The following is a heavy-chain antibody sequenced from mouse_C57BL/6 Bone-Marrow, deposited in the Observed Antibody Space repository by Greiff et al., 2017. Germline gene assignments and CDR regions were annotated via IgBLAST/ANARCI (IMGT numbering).Heavy chain of an antibody. Sequence: VQLQQSGAELARPGASVKLSCKASGYTFTSYGISWVKQRTGQGLEWIGEIYPRSGNTYYNEKFKGKATLTADKFSSTAYMELRSLTSEDSAVYFCARSGDYYGSSWYFDVWGTGTTVTVSS. D-gene: IGHD1-1*01. CDR2: IYPRSGNT. CDR1: GYTFTSYG. J-gene: IGHJ1*03. V-gene: IGHV1-81*01. CDR3: ARSGDYYGSSWYFDV.